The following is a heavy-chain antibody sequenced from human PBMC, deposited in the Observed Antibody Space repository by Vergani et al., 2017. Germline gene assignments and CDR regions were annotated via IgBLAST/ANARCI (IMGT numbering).Heavy chain of an antibody. CDR3: ARDRREYSGYDHYYYMDV. D-gene: IGHD5-12*01. V-gene: IGHV4-61*02. J-gene: IGHJ6*03. Sequence: QVQLQESGPGLVKPSQTLSLTCTVSGGSISSGSYYWSWIRQPAGKGLEWIGRIYTSGSTNYNPSLKSRVTISVDTSKNQFSLKLSSVTAADTAVYYCARDRREYSGYDHYYYMDVWGKGTTVTVSS. CDR1: GGSISSGSYY. CDR2: IYTSGST.